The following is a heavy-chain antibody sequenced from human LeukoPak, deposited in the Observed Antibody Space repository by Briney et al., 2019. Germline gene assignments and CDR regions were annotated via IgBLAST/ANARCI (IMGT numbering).Heavy chain of an antibody. CDR1: GYSISSGYY. J-gene: IGHJ5*02. D-gene: IGHD3-10*01. CDR3: ARRRRGYGSGSSVVRWFDP. CDR2: IYHSGST. V-gene: IGHV4-38-2*02. Sequence: SETLSLTCTVSGYSISSGYYWGWIRQPPGKGLEWIGSIYHSGSTYYNPSLKSRVTISVDTSKNQFSLKLSSVTAADTAVYYCARRRRGYGSGSSVVRWFDPWGQGTLVTVSS.